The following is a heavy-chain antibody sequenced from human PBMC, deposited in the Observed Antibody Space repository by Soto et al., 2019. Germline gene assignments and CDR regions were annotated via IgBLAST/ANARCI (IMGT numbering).Heavy chain of an antibody. V-gene: IGHV5-51*01. CDR1: GYSFTSYW. D-gene: IGHD3-3*01. CDR2: IYPGDSDT. Sequence: PGESLKISCKGSGYSFTSYWIGWVRQMPGKGLEWMGIIYPGDSDTRYSPSFQGQVTISADKSISTAYLQWSSLKASDTAMYYCARISQEIRFLEWGRFDPWGQGPLVTVSS. J-gene: IGHJ5*02. CDR3: ARISQEIRFLEWGRFDP.